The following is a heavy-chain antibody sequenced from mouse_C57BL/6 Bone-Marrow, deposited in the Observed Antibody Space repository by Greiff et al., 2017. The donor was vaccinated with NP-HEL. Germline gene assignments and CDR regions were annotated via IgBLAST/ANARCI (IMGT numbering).Heavy chain of an antibody. CDR3: ARPIYYGPNWYFDV. CDR2: INPNYGTT. D-gene: IGHD2-1*01. Sequence: EVQLQQSGPELVKPGASVKISCKASGYSFTDYNLNWVKQSNGKSLEWIGVINPNYGTTSYNQKFKGKATLTVDQSSSTAYMQLNSLTSEDSAVYYCARPIYYGPNWYFDVWGTGTTVTVSS. J-gene: IGHJ1*03. V-gene: IGHV1-39*01. CDR1: GYSFTDYN.